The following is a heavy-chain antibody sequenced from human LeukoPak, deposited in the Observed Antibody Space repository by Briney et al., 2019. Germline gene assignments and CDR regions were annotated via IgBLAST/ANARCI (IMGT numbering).Heavy chain of an antibody. CDR1: GGSISSGDYF. CDR3: TRAYWIGFHFDS. D-gene: IGHD3-3*01. Sequence: SDTLSLTCSVSGGSISSGDYFWTWIRQPPGKGLEYIGYIYYSGTTYYNPSLKSRITMSVDMSANQFSLRLTSVSAADTAVYYCTRAYWIGFHFDSWGQGILVSVSS. J-gene: IGHJ4*02. V-gene: IGHV4-30-4*02. CDR2: IYYSGTT.